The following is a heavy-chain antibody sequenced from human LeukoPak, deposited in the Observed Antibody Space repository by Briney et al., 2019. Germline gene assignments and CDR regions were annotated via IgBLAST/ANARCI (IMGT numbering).Heavy chain of an antibody. CDR2: IYYSGST. D-gene: IGHD3-3*01. J-gene: IGHJ5*02. CDR3: ATGWSGYYWTT. CDR1: GGSISSYY. Sequence: SETLSLTCTVSGGSISSYYWSWIRQPPGKGLEWIGYIYYSGSTNYNPSLKSRVTISVDTSKNQFSLKLNSVTAADTAVYYCATGWSGYYWTTWGQGTLVAVSS. V-gene: IGHV4-59*08.